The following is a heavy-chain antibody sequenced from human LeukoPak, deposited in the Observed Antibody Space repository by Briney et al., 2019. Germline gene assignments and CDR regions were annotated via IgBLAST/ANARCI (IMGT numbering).Heavy chain of an antibody. Sequence: SGGSLRLSCAASGFTFSSYSMNWVRQAPGKGPEWVSSISSSSSYIYYADSAKGRFTISRDNAKNSLYLQMNSLRAEDTAVYYCARDLGDGYNFFDYWGQGTLVTVSS. CDR1: GFTFSSYS. J-gene: IGHJ4*02. CDR2: ISSSSSYI. V-gene: IGHV3-21*01. D-gene: IGHD5-24*01. CDR3: ARDLGDGYNFFDY.